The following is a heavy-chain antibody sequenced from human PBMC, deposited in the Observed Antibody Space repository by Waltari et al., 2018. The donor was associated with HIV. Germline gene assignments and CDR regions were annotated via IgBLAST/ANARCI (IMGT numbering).Heavy chain of an antibody. V-gene: IGHV3-15*01. J-gene: IGHJ3*01. Sequence: EVQVVESGGGLVKPGGSLRVYCASFKPTFEAVWMTWVRQDPGKGVEWVCRIKSKRDGGATDYAASVKGRFVISRDDSQNTLYLQMSGLRTEDTAMYYCTTGGYPTEAFDVWGQGTMVTVSP. CDR2: IKSKRDGGAT. D-gene: IGHD5-12*01. CDR3: TTGGYPTEAFDV. CDR1: KPTFEAVW.